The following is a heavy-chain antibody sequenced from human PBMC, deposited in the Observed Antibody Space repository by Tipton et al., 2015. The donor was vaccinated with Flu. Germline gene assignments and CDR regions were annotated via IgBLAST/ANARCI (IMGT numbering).Heavy chain of an antibody. CDR3: ARGRVGGGL. CDR1: GGSFSGYY. V-gene: IGHV4-34*01. J-gene: IGHJ4*02. CDR2: IDDSGST. Sequence: TLSLTCAVYGGSFSGYYWSWIRQPPGKGLEWIGEIDDSGSTNYNPSLKSRVTISVDTSKNQFSLKLSSVTAADAAVYYCARGRVGGGLWGQGTLVTVSS. D-gene: IGHD3-16*01.